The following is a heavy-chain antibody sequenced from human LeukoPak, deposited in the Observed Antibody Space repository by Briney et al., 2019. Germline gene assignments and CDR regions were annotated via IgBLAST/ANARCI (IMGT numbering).Heavy chain of an antibody. Sequence: GGSLRSSGAPSGFTFSKFPMGWVRQAPGGGRGWVSAIGASGDVTFYADSLRGRFTISRDNSKSTLYLQMNGLRAEDTAIFYCAKSLFTSATGTGRAFHIWGQGTRVTVSS. V-gene: IGHV3-23*01. J-gene: IGHJ3*02. CDR1: GFTFSKFP. CDR2: IGASGDVT. D-gene: IGHD1-1*01. CDR3: AKSLFTSATGTGRAFHI.